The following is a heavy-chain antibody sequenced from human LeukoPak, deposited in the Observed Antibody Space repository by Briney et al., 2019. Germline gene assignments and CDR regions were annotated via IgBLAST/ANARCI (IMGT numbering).Heavy chain of an antibody. CDR3: ARELVEDYFDSSGRYNYYYYMDV. D-gene: IGHD3-22*01. V-gene: IGHV3-21*01. CDR2: ISSSRNYI. Sequence: GGSLRLSCAASGFTFSSYSMNWVRQAPGKGLEWVSSISSSRNYIYYADSVKGRFTISRDNTKNSLYLQMNSLRAEDTAVYYCARELVEDYFDSSGRYNYYYYMDVWGKGTTVTVSS. J-gene: IGHJ6*03. CDR1: GFTFSSYS.